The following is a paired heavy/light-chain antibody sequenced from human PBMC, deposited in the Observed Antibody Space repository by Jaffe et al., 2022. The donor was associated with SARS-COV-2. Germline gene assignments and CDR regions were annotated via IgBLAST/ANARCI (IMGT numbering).Light chain of an antibody. CDR3: QAWDSRTAQYV. J-gene: IGLJ1*01. CDR2: QHN. Sequence: SYELTQPPSVSVPPGQTVSITCSGDKLGEKYVSWYQHKPGQSPVLVIYQHNKRPSGIPERLSGSFSGNTATLTISVTQAIDEADYYCQAWDSRTAQYVFGTGTKVTVL. V-gene: IGLV3-1*01. CDR1: KLGEKY.
Heavy chain of an antibody. V-gene: IGHV3-30*18. CDR3: AKDQVDLTWGLDY. Sequence: QVQLVESGGGVVQPGRSLRLSCSASGFTFSSYGVHWVRQTPGKGLEWVAGISYDGGERYYEDSVKGRFTISRDNSKNTLFLQMNTLSIEDTAVYHCAKDQVDLTWGLDYWGQGTLVTVSS. CDR1: GFTFSSYG. D-gene: IGHD3-16*01. J-gene: IGHJ4*02. CDR2: ISYDGGER.